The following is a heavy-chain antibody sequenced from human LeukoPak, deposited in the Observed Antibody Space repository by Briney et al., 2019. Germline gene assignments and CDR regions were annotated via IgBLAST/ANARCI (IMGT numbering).Heavy chain of an antibody. CDR3: AKDPSADYVWGSYPSPFDY. J-gene: IGHJ4*02. CDR1: GFTFSSYA. D-gene: IGHD3-16*02. V-gene: IGHV3-23*01. Sequence: GGSLRLSCAASGFTFSSYAMSWVRQAPGKGLEWVSAISGSGGSTYYADSVKGRFTISRDNSKNTLYLQMNSLRAEDTAVYYCAKDPSADYVWGSYPSPFDYWGQGTLVTVSS. CDR2: ISGSGGST.